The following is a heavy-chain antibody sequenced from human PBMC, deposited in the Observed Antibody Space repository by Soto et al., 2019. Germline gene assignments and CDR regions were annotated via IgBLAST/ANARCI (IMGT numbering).Heavy chain of an antibody. CDR1: GFTFSSYA. J-gene: IGHJ4*02. CDR3: AKDMTTVAPSGFDY. D-gene: IGHD4-17*01. CDR2: ISGSGGST. V-gene: IGHV3-23*01. Sequence: EVQLLESGGGLVQPGGSLRLSCAASGFTFSSYAMSWVRQAPGKGLEWVSAISGSGGSTYYADSVKGRYTITRDNSKNPVYLQRNSLRAEDTAVYYCAKDMTTVAPSGFDYWGQGTLVTVSS.